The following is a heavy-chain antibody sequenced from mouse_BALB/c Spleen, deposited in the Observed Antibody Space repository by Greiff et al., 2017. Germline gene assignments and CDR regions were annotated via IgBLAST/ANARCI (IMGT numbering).Heavy chain of an antibody. J-gene: IGHJ4*01. V-gene: IGHV5-15*02. Sequence: EVKLMESGGGLVQPGGSRKLSCAASGYTFSDYGMAWVRQAPGQGPEWVAFISNLAYSIYYADTVTGRFTISRENAKNTLYLEMSSLRSEDTAMYYCARVTTVVATRAMDYWGQGTSVTVSS. CDR1: GYTFSDYG. D-gene: IGHD1-1*01. CDR2: ISNLAYSI. CDR3: ARVTTVVATRAMDY.